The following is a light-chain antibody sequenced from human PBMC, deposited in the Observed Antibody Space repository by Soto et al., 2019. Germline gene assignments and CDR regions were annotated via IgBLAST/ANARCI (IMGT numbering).Light chain of an antibody. CDR2: DAS. Sequence: DIQMTQSPSTLSASVGDRVTITCRASQSISTWLAWYQQKPGKAPKVLIYDASSLESGVPSRFSGSGSGTEFTLTISSLQPDDFATHYCQQYNSYSAFGPGTKVDIK. CDR1: QSISTW. CDR3: QQYNSYSA. J-gene: IGKJ3*01. V-gene: IGKV1-5*01.